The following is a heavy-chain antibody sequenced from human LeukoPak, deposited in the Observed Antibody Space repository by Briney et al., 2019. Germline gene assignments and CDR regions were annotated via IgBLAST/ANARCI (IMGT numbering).Heavy chain of an antibody. CDR1: GGSISIYY. CDR3: ASTALDYYGMDV. D-gene: IGHD5-18*01. V-gene: IGHV4-59*08. CDR2: IYYSGST. J-gene: IGHJ6*02. Sequence: SETLPLTCTVSGGSISIYYWSWIRQPPGKGLEWIGYIYYSGSTNYNPSLKSRVTISVDTSKNQFSLKLSSVTAADTAVYYCASTALDYYGMDVWGQGTTVTVSS.